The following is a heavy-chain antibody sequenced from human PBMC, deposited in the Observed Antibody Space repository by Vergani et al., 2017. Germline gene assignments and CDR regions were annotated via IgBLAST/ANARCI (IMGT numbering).Heavy chain of an antibody. V-gene: IGHV7-4-1*01. CDR2: INPTTGNP. J-gene: IGHJ5*02. D-gene: IGHD6-19*01. Sequence: QVQLVQSGSELTKPGASVKVSCKASGYSFNNYAIHWVRQAPGQGLEWMGCINPTTGNPTYARAFTGRFVFSLDTSISTAYLQIGSLKAEDTAVYFCARAKRGRLAVGATDAWGQGTLLTVSS. CDR3: ARAKRGRLAVGATDA. CDR1: GYSFNNYA.